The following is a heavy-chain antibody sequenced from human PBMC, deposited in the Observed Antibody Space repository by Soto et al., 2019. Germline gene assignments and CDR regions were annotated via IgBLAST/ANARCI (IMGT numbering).Heavy chain of an antibody. V-gene: IGHV1-46*01. CDR3: AREAINSSGYSRYFQH. J-gene: IGHJ1*01. CDR2: INPSGGST. D-gene: IGHD3-22*01. CDR1: GYTFTHYH. Sequence: GPSVKVSCKASGYTFTHYHVYWVRQAPGRGLEWLGMINPSGGSTTYAQNLQGRVTMTRDTSTNTVYMELSSLRSEDTAVYYCAREAINSSGYSRYFQHWGQGTLVTVSS.